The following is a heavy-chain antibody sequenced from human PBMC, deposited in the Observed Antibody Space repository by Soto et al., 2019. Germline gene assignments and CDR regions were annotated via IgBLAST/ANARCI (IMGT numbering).Heavy chain of an antibody. CDR1: GYSISSGYY. J-gene: IGHJ6*02. V-gene: IGHV4-38-2*02. CDR3: ARDCGSGSYFAYYYGMDV. D-gene: IGHD3-10*01. Sequence: SETLSLTCAVSGYSISSGYYWGWIRQPPGKGLEWIGSIYHSGSTYYNPSLKSRVTISVDTSKNQFSLKLSSVTAADTAVYYCARDCGSGSYFAYYYGMDVRGQGTTVTVSS. CDR2: IYHSGST.